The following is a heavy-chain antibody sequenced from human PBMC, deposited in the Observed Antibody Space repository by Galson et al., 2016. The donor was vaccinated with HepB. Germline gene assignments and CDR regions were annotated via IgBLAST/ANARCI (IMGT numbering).Heavy chain of an antibody. CDR2: IHWNDDK. CDR3: AHRRSGYCNTVNCLYFDY. Sequence: PALVKPTQTLTLTCTFSGFSLSTTGEAVGWTRQPPGKALEWLALIHWNDDKRYSPSLKSRLIITKDNSKNQVVLTVTNMDPVDTATYFCAHRRSGYCNTVNCLYFDYWGQGTLATVSS. CDR1: GFSLSTTGEA. J-gene: IGHJ4*02. D-gene: IGHD2-15*01. V-gene: IGHV2-5*01.